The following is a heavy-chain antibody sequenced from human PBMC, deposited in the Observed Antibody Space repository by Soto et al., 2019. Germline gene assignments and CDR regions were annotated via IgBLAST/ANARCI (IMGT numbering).Heavy chain of an antibody. CDR2: MYSGGST. Sequence: EVQLVESGGGLVQPGGSLRLSCAASGLTVITNYMNWVRQAPGKGLEWVSVMYSGGSTYYADSVKGRFTISRDNSKTTLYLQMSSLRAGDTAVYYCARDGGYDSYAFDIWGQGTMVTVSS. CDR1: GLTVITNY. V-gene: IGHV3-66*01. CDR3: ARDGGYDSYAFDI. J-gene: IGHJ3*02. D-gene: IGHD5-12*01.